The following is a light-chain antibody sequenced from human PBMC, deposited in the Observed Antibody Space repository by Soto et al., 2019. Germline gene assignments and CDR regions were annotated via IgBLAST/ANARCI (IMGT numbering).Light chain of an antibody. CDR1: QSVSSN. CDR3: QQYAYSPRT. Sequence: EIVMTQSPATLSVSPGERATLSCRASQSVSSNLAWYQQKPGQAPRLVIYGASTRATGIPARFSGSGSGTEFTLTISSLQSEDFAVYYCQQYAYSPRTFGRGTNVDI. V-gene: IGKV3-15*01. J-gene: IGKJ1*01. CDR2: GAS.